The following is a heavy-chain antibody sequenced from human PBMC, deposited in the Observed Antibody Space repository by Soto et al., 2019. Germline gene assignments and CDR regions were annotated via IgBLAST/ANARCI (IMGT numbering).Heavy chain of an antibody. D-gene: IGHD3-22*01. CDR1: GFTFSDYY. V-gene: IGHV3-11*05. J-gene: IGHJ4*02. CDR2: ISSSSSYT. CDR3: ATGQYYYDSSGYYYS. Sequence: QVPLVESGGGLVKPGGSLRLSCAASGFTFSDYYMSCIRQAPGKGLEWVSYISSSSSYTNYADSVKGRFTISRDNAKNSLYLQMNSLRAEDTAVYYCATGQYYYDSSGYYYSWGQGTLVTVSS.